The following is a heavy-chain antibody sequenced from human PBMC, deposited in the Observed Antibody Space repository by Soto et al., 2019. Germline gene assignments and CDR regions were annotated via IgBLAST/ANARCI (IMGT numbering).Heavy chain of an antibody. Sequence: QVQLVQSGAEVKKPGSSVMVSCKASGGTFSSYAISWVRQAPGQGLEWMGGIIPIFGTANYAQKFQGRVTITADESTSTAYMELSSLRSEDTAVYYCARDLVGQWLVRNAFDIWGQGTMVTVSS. CDR3: ARDLVGQWLVRNAFDI. CDR1: GGTFSSYA. CDR2: IIPIFGTA. D-gene: IGHD6-19*01. J-gene: IGHJ3*02. V-gene: IGHV1-69*01.